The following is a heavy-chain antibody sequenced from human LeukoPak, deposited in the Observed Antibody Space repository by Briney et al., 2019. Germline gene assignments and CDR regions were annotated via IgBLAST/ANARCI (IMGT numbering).Heavy chain of an antibody. J-gene: IGHJ5*02. D-gene: IGHD4-11*01. CDR3: ARGRATVTTHWVDP. CDR2: MNPNSGNT. V-gene: IGHV1-8*03. Sequence: ASVKVSCKASGYPFSNYDINWVRQATGQGLEWMGWMNPNSGNTVYAQKFQGRVTITRNTSISTAYMELSSLRSGDTAVYYCARGRATVTTHWVDPWGQGTLVTVSS. CDR1: GYPFSNYD.